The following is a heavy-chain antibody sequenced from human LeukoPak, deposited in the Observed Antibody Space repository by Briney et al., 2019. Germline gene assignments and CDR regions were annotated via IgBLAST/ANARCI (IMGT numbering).Heavy chain of an antibody. J-gene: IGHJ4*02. CDR3: ARVGATTNAVDY. Sequence: GGSLRLSCAASGFTFSSYGMHWVRQAPGKGLEWVAVIWYDGSNKYYADSVKGRFIISRDNSKNTLYLQMNSLRAEDTAVYYCARVGATTNAVDYWGQGTLVTVSS. CDR1: GFTFSSYG. V-gene: IGHV3-33*01. D-gene: IGHD1-26*01. CDR2: IWYDGSNK.